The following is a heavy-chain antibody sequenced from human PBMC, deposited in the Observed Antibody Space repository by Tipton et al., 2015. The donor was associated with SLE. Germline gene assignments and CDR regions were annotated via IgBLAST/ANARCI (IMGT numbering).Heavy chain of an antibody. CDR3: ARGPRLDY. Sequence: TLSLTCAVYGGSFSGHYWSWIRQPPGKGLEWIGVINHSGSTNNNPSLKSRVTISVDTSKNQFSLKLSSVTAADTAVYYCARGPRLDYWGQGTLVTVSS. CDR1: GGSFSGHY. CDR2: INHSGST. J-gene: IGHJ4*02. V-gene: IGHV4-34*01.